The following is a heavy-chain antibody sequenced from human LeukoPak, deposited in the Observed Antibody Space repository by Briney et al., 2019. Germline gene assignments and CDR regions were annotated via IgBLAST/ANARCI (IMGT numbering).Heavy chain of an antibody. CDR3: ARVMAAERDY. J-gene: IGHJ4*02. CDR1: GGSISSYY. D-gene: IGHD1-1*01. CDR2: VYYSGST. V-gene: IGHV4-59*01. Sequence: PSETLSLTCTVSGGSISSYYWSWIRQPPGKGLEWIGYVYYSGSTNYNPSLKSRVTISVDTSKNQFSLKLSSVTAADTAVYYCARVMAAERDYWGQGTLVTVSS.